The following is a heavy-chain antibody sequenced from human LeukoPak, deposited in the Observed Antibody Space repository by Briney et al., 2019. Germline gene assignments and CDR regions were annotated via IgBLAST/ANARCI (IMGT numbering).Heavy chain of an antibody. CDR2: IYYSGNT. CDR1: GGSVSSGSYY. CDR3: ARYIVVVPAAIGWFDP. J-gene: IGHJ5*02. Sequence: SETLSLTCTVSGGSVSSGSYYWSWIRQPPGKGLEWIGYIYYSGNTNYNPSLKSRVTISVDTSKNQFSLELSSVTAADTAVYYCARYIVVVPAAIGWFDPWGQGTLVTVSS. D-gene: IGHD2-2*02. V-gene: IGHV4-61*01.